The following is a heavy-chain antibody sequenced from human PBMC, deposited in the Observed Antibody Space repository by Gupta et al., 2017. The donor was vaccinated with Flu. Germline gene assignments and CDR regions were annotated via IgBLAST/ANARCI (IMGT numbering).Heavy chain of an antibody. D-gene: IGHD3-9*01. CDR1: GFTFSSYA. CDR3: AKRGGTYYNILTGLDY. J-gene: IGHJ4*02. CDR2: ISYDGRDQ. V-gene: IGHV3-30*18. Sequence: QMRLVESGGGVVQPGKSLRGSCAASGFTFSSYAIHWARQAPGKGLEWVAGISYDGRDQYYGDSVKGRFSVSRDNAQNSVFLQMNSLSTEDTAVYFCAKRGGTYYNILTGLDYWGQGILVTVSS.